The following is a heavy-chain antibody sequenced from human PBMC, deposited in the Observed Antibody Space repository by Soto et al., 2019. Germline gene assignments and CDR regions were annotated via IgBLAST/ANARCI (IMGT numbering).Heavy chain of an antibody. D-gene: IGHD1-26*01. V-gene: IGHV5-10-1*01. CDR3: VRHSRYSGSPDVLND. CDR2: IDPSDSYT. CDR1: RYRFTSYW. Sequence: GQSLPRSGKGSRYRFTSYWISWVRQMPGKGLEWMGRIDPSDSYTNYSPSFQGHVTISADKSISTTYLQWSSLKASDTAMYYCVRHSRYSGSPDVLNDWGHGTL. J-gene: IGHJ4*01.